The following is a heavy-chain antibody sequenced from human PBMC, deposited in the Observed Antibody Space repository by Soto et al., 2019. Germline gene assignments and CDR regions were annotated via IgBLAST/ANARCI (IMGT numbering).Heavy chain of an antibody. CDR2: IDPSGGST. J-gene: IGHJ4*02. CDR3: ARKYYFDY. Sequence: QVQLVQSGAEVKKPGASVKVSCKASGYTLTSYYIHWVRQAPGQGLEWMGVIDPSGGSTTYAQKFQGRVAMTRDTSTSTVYMELSSLRSEDTAVYYCARKYYFDYWGQGTLLTVSS. CDR1: GYTLTSYY. V-gene: IGHV1-46*01.